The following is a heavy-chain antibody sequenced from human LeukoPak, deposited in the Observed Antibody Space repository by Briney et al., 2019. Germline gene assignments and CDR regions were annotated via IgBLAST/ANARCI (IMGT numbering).Heavy chain of an antibody. Sequence: SETLSLTCAVSGGSISSSNWWSWVRQPPGKGPEWIGEIYHSGSTNYNPSLKSRVTISVDKSKNQFSLKLSSVTAADTAVYYCAIKPVLAAFDIWGQGTMVTVSS. CDR2: IYHSGST. CDR1: GGSISSSNW. J-gene: IGHJ3*02. V-gene: IGHV4-4*02. CDR3: AIKPVLAAFDI.